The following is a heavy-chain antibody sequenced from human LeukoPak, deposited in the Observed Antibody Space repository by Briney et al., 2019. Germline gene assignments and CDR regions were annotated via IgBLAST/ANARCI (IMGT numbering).Heavy chain of an antibody. J-gene: IGHJ4*02. Sequence: PGGSLRLSCAASGFSFSNHWMHWVRQVPGKGLVWVSRINSDGGSTTYADSVKGRFTISRDNAKNTLYLQMNSLRDEDTAVYYCTRDVSQSSSWYGEFDYWGQGTQVTVSS. CDR3: TRDVSQSSSWYGEFDY. CDR2: INSDGGST. V-gene: IGHV3-74*03. D-gene: IGHD6-13*01. CDR1: GFSFSNHW.